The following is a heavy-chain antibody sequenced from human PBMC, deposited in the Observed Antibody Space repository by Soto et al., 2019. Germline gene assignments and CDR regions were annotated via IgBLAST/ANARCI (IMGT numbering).Heavy chain of an antibody. CDR1: GFTFSTYW. Sequence: PGGSLRLSCAASGFTFSTYWMTWVRQAPEKGLEWVANIKQDGNEKYYVDSVKGRFTISRDNAKNSLYPQMNSLRAEDTAVYYCARSIVGATATSFDYWGQGTLVT. CDR3: ARSIVGATATSFDY. D-gene: IGHD1-26*01. CDR2: IKQDGNEK. V-gene: IGHV3-7*01. J-gene: IGHJ4*02.